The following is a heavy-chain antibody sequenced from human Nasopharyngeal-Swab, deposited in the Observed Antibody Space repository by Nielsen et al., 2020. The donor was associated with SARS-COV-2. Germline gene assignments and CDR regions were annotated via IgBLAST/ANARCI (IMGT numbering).Heavy chain of an antibody. Sequence: GGSLRLSCAASGFTFSSYAMHWVRQAPGKGLEWVAVISYDGSNKYYADSVKGRFTISRDNAKNSLYLQMNSLRAEDTAFYYCAKDHVDYSGSSQGAFDIWGQGTMVTVSS. V-gene: IGHV3-30-3*01. CDR3: AKDHVDYSGSSQGAFDI. CDR1: GFTFSSYA. J-gene: IGHJ3*02. CDR2: ISYDGSNK. D-gene: IGHD1-26*01.